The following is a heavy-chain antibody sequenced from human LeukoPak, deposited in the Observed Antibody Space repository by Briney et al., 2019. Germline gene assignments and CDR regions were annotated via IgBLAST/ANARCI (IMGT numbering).Heavy chain of an antibody. J-gene: IGHJ4*02. CDR2: INWNGGST. CDR1: EFTFSSYS. D-gene: IGHD6-13*01. Sequence: AGGSLRLSCAASEFTFSSYSMNWVRQAPGKGLEWVSGINWNGGSTGYADSVKGRFTISRDNAKNSLYLQMNSLRAEDTALYYCARGSSLDYWGQGTLVTVSS. V-gene: IGHV3-20*04. CDR3: ARGSSLDY.